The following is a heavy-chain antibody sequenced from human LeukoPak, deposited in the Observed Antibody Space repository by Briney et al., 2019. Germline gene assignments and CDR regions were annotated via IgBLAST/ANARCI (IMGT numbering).Heavy chain of an antibody. V-gene: IGHV4-39*01. Sequence: PSETLSLTCTVSGGSISSSSYYWGWIRQPPGKGLEWIGSIYYSGSTYYNPSLKSRVTISVDTSKNQFSLKLSSVTAADTAVYYCARVPPYYDSSGYYYVPDYWGQGTLVTVSS. J-gene: IGHJ4*02. CDR2: IYYSGST. D-gene: IGHD3-22*01. CDR3: ARVPPYYDSSGYYYVPDY. CDR1: GGSISSSSYY.